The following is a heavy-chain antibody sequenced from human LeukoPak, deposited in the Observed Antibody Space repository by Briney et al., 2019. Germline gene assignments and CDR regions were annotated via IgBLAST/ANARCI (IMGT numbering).Heavy chain of an antibody. D-gene: IGHD3-22*01. CDR2: ISYDGSNK. CDR1: GFTFSSYS. Sequence: GGSLRLSCAASGFTFSSYSMNWVRQAPGKGLEGVAVISYDGSNKYYADSVKGRFTISRDNSKNTLYLQMNSLRAEDTAVYYCARDIYYDSSGYYGSVYWGQGTLVTVSS. J-gene: IGHJ4*02. V-gene: IGHV3-30*03. CDR3: ARDIYYDSSGYYGSVY.